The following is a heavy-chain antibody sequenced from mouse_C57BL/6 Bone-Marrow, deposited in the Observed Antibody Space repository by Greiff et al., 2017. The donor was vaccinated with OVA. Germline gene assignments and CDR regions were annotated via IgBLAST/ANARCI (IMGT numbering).Heavy chain of an antibody. J-gene: IGHJ2*01. CDR3: ARWEDGNY. D-gene: IGHD2-1*01. Sequence: VQLVESGAELVRPGASVKLSCKASGYTFTDYYINWVKQRPGQGLEWIARIYPGSGNTYYNEKFKGKATLTAEKSSSTAYMQLSSLTSEDSSVYFCARWEDGNYWGQGTTLTVSS. CDR2: IYPGSGNT. CDR1: GYTFTDYY. V-gene: IGHV1-76*01.